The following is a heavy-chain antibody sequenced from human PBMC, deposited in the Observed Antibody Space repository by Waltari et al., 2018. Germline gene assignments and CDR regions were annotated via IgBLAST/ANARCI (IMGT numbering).Heavy chain of an antibody. D-gene: IGHD3-10*01. CDR1: GGSISSSSYY. J-gene: IGHJ6*03. CDR2: ISGSGCST. CDR3: AKTSGGDYYYYYYMDV. V-gene: IGHV3-23*01. Sequence: LQLQESGPGLVKPSETLSLTCTVSGGSISSSSYYWGWIRQPPGKGLEWVSAISGSGCSTYYADSVKCRFTISRDNSKNTLYLQMNSLRAEDTAVYYCAKTSGGDYYYYYYMDVWGKGTTVTVSS.